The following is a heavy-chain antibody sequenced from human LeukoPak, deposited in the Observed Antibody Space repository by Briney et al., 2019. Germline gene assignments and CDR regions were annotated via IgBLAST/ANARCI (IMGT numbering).Heavy chain of an antibody. V-gene: IGHV1-69*06. CDR2: IIPIFGTA. D-gene: IGHD6-19*01. J-gene: IGHJ3*02. CDR3: RRLNHPGYSSGWYAYDDAFDI. CDR1: GGTFSSYA. Sequence: ASVKVSCKASGGTFSSYAISWVRQAPGQGLEWMGGIIPIFGTANYAQKFQGRVTITADKSTSTAYMELSSLRSEDTAVYYCRRLNHPGYSSGWYAYDDAFDIWGQGTMVTVSS.